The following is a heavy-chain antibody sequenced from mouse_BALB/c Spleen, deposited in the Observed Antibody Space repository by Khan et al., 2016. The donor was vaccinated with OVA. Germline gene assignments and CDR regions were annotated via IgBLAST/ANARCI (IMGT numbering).Heavy chain of an antibody. CDR2: ISSGDTT. V-gene: IGHV5-6-5*01. CDR3: ARDYWFAY. CDR1: GFTFSNYG. Sequence: EVELVESGGGLVKPGGSLKLSCAASGFTFSNYGVSWVRQTPEKRLEWVASISSGDTTYYPDSVKGRFTISRDNARNILYLQMSSLMSEDTAMYYCARDYWFAYWGQGTLVTVSA. J-gene: IGHJ3*01.